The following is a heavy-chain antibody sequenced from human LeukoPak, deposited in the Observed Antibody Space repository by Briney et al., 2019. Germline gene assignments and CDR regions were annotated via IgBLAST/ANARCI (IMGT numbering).Heavy chain of an antibody. J-gene: IGHJ4*02. V-gene: IGHV4-39*01. CDR3: ARIMAGSFDY. D-gene: IGHD6-19*01. Sequence: ASETLPLTCTVSGGSISSSSYYWGWIRQPPGKGLEWTGSIYYSGSTYYNPSLKSRVTISVDTSKNPFSLKLSSVTAADTAVYYCARIMAGSFDYWGQGTLVTVSS. CDR2: IYYSGST. CDR1: GGSISSSSYY.